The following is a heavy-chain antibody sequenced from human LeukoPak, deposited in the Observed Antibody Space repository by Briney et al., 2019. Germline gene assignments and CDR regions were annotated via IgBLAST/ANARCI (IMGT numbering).Heavy chain of an antibody. Sequence: GGSLRLSCAASGFTFSSYAMHWVRQAPGKGLEWVAFIRFDGSIKYYADAVKGRFTISRDNSKNTLFLQMNSLRAEDTAVYYCAKEGRPPRTDDSHNYLFDDYWGQGTLVTVSS. J-gene: IGHJ4*02. CDR1: GFTFSSYA. V-gene: IGHV3-30*02. CDR3: AKEGRPPRTDDSHNYLFDDY. D-gene: IGHD2/OR15-2a*01. CDR2: IRFDGSIK.